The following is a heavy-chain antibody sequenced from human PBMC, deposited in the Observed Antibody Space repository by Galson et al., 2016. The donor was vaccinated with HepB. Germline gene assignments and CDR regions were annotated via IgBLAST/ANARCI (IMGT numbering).Heavy chain of an antibody. Sequence: SLRLSCAASGFTFGSHAMTWVRQGPGKGLEWVSFISSHNSNIYYADSVNGRFTISRDNAYNSLYLQMNSLRVEDTAVYYCVRGAGGYASHFDYWGQGTLVTVSS. V-gene: IGHV3-21*01. CDR1: GFTFGSHA. J-gene: IGHJ4*02. CDR3: VRGAGGYASHFDY. CDR2: ISSHNSNI. D-gene: IGHD5-12*01.